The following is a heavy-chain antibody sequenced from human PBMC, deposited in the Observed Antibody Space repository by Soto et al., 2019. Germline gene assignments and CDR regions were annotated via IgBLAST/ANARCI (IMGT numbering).Heavy chain of an antibody. CDR3: ERFGIIKNLVYCSSTRCPDSSYYYGMDX. CDR2: IDPSDSYT. D-gene: IGHD2-2*01. J-gene: IGHJ6*02. Sequence: GESLKISWKGSGYSFTSYWISWVRQMPGKGLELMVMIDPSDSYTNYRPSFQGNVTISADKSISTAYLKWSSLKASDTAMYYCERFGIIKNLVYCSSTRCPDSSYYYGMDXWGQVTTFTVS. CDR1: GYSFTSYW. V-gene: IGHV5-10-1*01.